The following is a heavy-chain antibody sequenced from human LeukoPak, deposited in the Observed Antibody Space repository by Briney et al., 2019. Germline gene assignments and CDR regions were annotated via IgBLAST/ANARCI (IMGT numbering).Heavy chain of an antibody. CDR2: ISGGGTSA. V-gene: IGHV3-23*01. CDR1: GFTFSASA. J-gene: IGHJ4*02. D-gene: IGHD3-10*01. Sequence: GGSLRLSCAASGFTFSASAMTWVRQAPGKGLEWVSTISGGGTSANYADSVKGRFTISRDNSKNTLYLQINSLRVEDTAAYYCAKDRVPGEYFSDYWGQGTLVTVSS. CDR3: AKDRVPGEYFSDY.